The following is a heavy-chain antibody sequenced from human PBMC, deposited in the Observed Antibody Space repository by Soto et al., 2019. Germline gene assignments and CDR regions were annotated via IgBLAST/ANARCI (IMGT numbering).Heavy chain of an antibody. V-gene: IGHV3-33*01. CDR1: GFTFSSYG. CDR2: IWYDGSNK. J-gene: IGHJ4*02. CDR3: ARDKLELSYFDY. D-gene: IGHD1-7*01. Sequence: GGSLRLSCAASGFTFSSYGMHWVRQAPGKGLEWVAVIWYDGSNKYYADSVKGRFTISRDNSKNTLYLQMNSLRAEDTAVYYCARDKLELSYFDYWGQGTLVTVSS.